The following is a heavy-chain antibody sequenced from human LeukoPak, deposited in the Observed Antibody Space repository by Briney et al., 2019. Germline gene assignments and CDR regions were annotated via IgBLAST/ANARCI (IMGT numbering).Heavy chain of an antibody. D-gene: IGHD2-15*01. Sequence: EGSVRLFCAASGFTFSDYYRSWIRQAPGKGLEWVSYISSSGSTIYYADSVKGRFTISRDNAKNSLYLQMNSLRAEDTAVYYCARRKGSEYYYGMDVWGQGTTVTVSS. CDR3: ARRKGSEYYYGMDV. J-gene: IGHJ6*02. CDR2: ISSSGSTI. CDR1: GFTFSDYY. V-gene: IGHV3-11*01.